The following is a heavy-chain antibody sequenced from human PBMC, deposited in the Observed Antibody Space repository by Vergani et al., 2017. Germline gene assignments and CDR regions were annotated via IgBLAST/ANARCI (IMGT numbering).Heavy chain of an antibody. CDR1: GGSINPSSSF. CDR2: INYVGRT. CDR3: TRQPQEGASGPPSVPT. V-gene: IGHV4-39*01. Sequence: QVQLKESGPGLVKPSETLSLTCTVSGGSINPSSSFWGWIRQSPGKGLEWIGSINYVGRTYYIPSLQSRATVFVDTSKNQFSLNLTSVTAADTAVYYCTRQPQEGASGPPSVPTWGQGISVIVSS. D-gene: IGHD5-12*01. J-gene: IGHJ4*02.